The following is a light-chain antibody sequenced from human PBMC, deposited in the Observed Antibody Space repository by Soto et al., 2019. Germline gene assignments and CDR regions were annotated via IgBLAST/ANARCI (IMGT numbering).Light chain of an antibody. V-gene: IGLV2-14*01. CDR3: SSYTTSSTPYV. J-gene: IGLJ1*01. CDR2: EVT. Sequence: QSALTQPASVSGSPGQSVTISCTGTSTDVGGHKYVSWYQQHPGKAPKLMIYEVTNRPSGVSDRFSGSKSGNTASLTISGLQAEDEADYYCSSYTTSSTPYVFGTGTKVTVL. CDR1: STDVGGHKY.